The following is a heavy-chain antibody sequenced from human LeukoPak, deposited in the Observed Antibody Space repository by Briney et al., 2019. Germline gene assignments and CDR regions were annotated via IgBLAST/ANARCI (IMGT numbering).Heavy chain of an antibody. CDR2: IYYSGST. V-gene: IGHV4-59*04. Sequence: SETLSLTCTVSGGSISGYYWSWIRQPPGKGLEWIGSIYYSGSTSYNPSLKSRVTISVDTSKNQFSLKLNSVTAADTAVYYCARGFDYWGQGTLVTVSS. CDR1: GGSISGYY. CDR3: ARGFDY. J-gene: IGHJ4*02.